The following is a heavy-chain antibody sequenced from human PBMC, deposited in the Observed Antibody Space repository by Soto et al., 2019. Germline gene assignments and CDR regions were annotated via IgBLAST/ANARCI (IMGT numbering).Heavy chain of an antibody. D-gene: IGHD1-26*01. V-gene: IGHV1-8*01. CDR2: MNPNSGNT. CDR3: AIRDSRWERHWRGP. CDR1: GYTFSSYD. J-gene: IGHJ5*02. Sequence: QVQLVQSGAEVKKPGASVKVSCKASGYTFSSYDINWVRQATGHGLEWMGWMNPNSGNTGYAQKFQGRVTMTTITSTRTAYMELSSLRSEYTAVYYCAIRDSRWERHWRGPWGQGTLVTVSS.